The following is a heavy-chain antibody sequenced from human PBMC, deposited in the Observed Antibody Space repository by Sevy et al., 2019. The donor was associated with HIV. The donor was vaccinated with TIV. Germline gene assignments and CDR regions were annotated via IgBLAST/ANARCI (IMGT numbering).Heavy chain of an antibody. D-gene: IGHD1-26*01. CDR3: ARGYSGSDWTFDF. Sequence: GGSLRLSCAASGFIFSNYGMHWVRQAPGKGLEWVAVVWYDGNNKYYGDSVKGRFTISRDNSKNTLSLQMNSLRAEDTAGYYCARGYSGSDWTFDFWGQGTLVTVSS. V-gene: IGHV3-33*01. CDR1: GFIFSNYG. J-gene: IGHJ4*02. CDR2: VWYDGNNK.